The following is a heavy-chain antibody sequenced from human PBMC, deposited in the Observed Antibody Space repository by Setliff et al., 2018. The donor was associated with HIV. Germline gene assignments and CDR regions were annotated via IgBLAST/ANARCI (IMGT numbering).Heavy chain of an antibody. V-gene: IGHV3-11*01. CDR1: GFRFSDYY. CDR2: ISSSGRTI. CDR3: TRVTRVLGKGATHDY. D-gene: IGHD1-26*01. J-gene: IGHJ4*02. Sequence: GGSLRLSCAASGFRFSDYYMNWIRQAPGKGLEWISSISSSGRTIKYADSVKGRFTISKDDSKRFAYLRMNSLKTEDTAVYYCTRVTRVLGKGATHDYWGQGTLVTVSS.